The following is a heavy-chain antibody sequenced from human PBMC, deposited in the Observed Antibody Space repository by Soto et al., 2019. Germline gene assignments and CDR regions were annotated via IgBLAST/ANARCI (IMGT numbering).Heavy chain of an antibody. V-gene: IGHV3-66*01. Sequence: EMQLVESGGGLVQPGGSLRLSCAVSGFTVSSNYMTWVRQPPGKGLEWVSVMYTSGRTYYGDSVKGRVTISRDNSKNTLYPQMNSLRVEDTAVYYCARTLASARQVDYWGQGTLVTVSS. D-gene: IGHD6-13*01. CDR1: GFTVSSNY. CDR3: ARTLASARQVDY. CDR2: MYTSGRT. J-gene: IGHJ4*02.